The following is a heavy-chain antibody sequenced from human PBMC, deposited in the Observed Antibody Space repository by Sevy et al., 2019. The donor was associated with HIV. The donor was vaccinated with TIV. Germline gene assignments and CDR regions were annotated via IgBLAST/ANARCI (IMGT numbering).Heavy chain of an antibody. Sequence: GGYLRLSCAASGFTFNTYWMHWVRQVPGKGLLCVSRINSDGSSTTYADSVKGRFTISRDNAKNTLYLQMNSLRAEDTAVYYCATGSSSWKGVDYWGQGTMVTVSS. CDR2: INSDGSST. CDR1: GFTFNTYW. CDR3: ATGSSSWKGVDY. J-gene: IGHJ4*02. D-gene: IGHD6-13*01. V-gene: IGHV3-74*01.